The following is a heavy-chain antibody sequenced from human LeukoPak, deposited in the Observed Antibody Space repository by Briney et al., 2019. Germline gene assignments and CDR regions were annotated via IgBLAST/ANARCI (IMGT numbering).Heavy chain of an antibody. J-gene: IGHJ5*02. V-gene: IGHV1-69*04. D-gene: IGHD1-14*01. CDR3: ARDRVEPGFTTPFDP. CDR1: GGTFSSYA. Sequence: SVKVSCKASGGTFSSYAISWVRQAPGQGLEWMGRIIPIFGIANYAQKFQGRVTITADKSTSTAYMELSSLRSEDTAVYYCARDRVEPGFTTPFDPWGQGTLSPSPQ. CDR2: IIPIFGIA.